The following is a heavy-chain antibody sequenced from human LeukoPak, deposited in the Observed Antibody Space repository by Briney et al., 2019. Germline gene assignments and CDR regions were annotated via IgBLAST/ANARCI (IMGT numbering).Heavy chain of an antibody. Sequence: SETLSLTCTVSGGSISSYYWSWIRQPPGKGLEWIGYIYYSGSTNYNPSLKSRVTISVDTSKNQFSLKLSSVTAADTAVYYCARGFVYYYDSSGYQYYFDYWGQGTLVTVSS. CDR1: GGSISSYY. D-gene: IGHD3-22*01. V-gene: IGHV4-59*01. CDR2: IYYSGST. CDR3: ARGFVYYYDSSGYQYYFDY. J-gene: IGHJ4*02.